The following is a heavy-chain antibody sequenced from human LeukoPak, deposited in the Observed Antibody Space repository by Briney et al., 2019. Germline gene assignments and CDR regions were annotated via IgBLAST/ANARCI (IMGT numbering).Heavy chain of an antibody. CDR3: AFDYYDSSGYYRFDY. J-gene: IGHJ4*02. CDR2: IIPIFGTA. D-gene: IGHD3-22*01. Sequence: SVKVSCKASGGTFSSYAISWVRQAPGQGLEWMGGIIPIFGTANYAQKFQGRVTITADKSTSTAYMELSSLRSEDTAVYYCAFDYYDSSGYYRFDYWGQGTLVTVSS. CDR1: GGTFSSYA. V-gene: IGHV1-69*06.